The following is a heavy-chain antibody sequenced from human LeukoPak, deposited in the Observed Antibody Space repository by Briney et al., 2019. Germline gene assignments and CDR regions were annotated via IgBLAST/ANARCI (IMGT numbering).Heavy chain of an antibody. D-gene: IGHD2-2*01. CDR1: GFTFCSNW. J-gene: IGHJ6*04. CDR2: INTDGGST. V-gene: IGHV3-74*01. CDR3: ATRYCSISACRASSHHCFDV. Sequence: PGGSLRLSCAASGFTFCSNWMHWVRHAPGKGLGWVSGINTDGGSTSYADSVKGRFTISRDNAKNTLYLQLDSLRVEDTAVYHCATRYCSISACRASSHHCFDVWGKGTTVTVSS.